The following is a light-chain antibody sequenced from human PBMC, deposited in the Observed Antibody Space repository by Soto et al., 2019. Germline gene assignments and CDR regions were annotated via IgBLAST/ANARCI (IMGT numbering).Light chain of an antibody. CDR2: KAA. J-gene: IGKJ1*01. V-gene: IGKV1-5*03. CDR3: QQYSRDPWT. Sequence: QMTQSPSTLSASVGDRVTITCWASQSVGSWLAWHQQKAGRAPKVLVYKAASLQNGVPSRFSGSGAGTECNVTISRLQPGEVATGFGQQYSRDPWTFGEGTKVEIK. CDR1: QSVGSW.